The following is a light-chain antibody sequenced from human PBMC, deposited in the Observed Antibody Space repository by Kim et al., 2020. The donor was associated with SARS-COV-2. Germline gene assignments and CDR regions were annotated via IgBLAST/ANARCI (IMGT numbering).Light chain of an antibody. J-gene: IGKJ2*01. V-gene: IGKV1-5*01. CDR2: GAS. Sequence: SASVGDKITITCRAGQSISDWLAWYQQKPGKAPQLLIYGASSLESGVPSRFRGSGSGTEFTLTISSLQPDDVGTYYCQQCDSYSYTFGQGTKLEI. CDR3: QQCDSYSYT. CDR1: QSISDW.